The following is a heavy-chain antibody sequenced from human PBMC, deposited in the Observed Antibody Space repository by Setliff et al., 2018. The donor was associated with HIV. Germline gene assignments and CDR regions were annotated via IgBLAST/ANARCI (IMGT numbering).Heavy chain of an antibody. J-gene: IGHJ4*02. CDR3: AKDLSPNWGPGEFDH. D-gene: IGHD7-27*01. V-gene: IGHV3-21*04. Sequence: GGSLRLSCAASGFTFSSYAMNWVRQAPGKGLEWVSSISSSSSYINYADSVKGRFTISRDNAKNSLYLRMNNLRVEDTALYYCAKDLSPNWGPGEFDHWGQGTLVTVPQ. CDR2: ISSSSSYI. CDR1: GFTFSSYA.